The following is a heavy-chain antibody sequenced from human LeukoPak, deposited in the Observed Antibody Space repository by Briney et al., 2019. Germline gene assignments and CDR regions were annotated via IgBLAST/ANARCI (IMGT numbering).Heavy chain of an antibody. CDR1: GFTFSNYA. CDR2: ISYDGPNK. D-gene: IGHD2-15*01. V-gene: IGHV3-30*18. CDR3: AKDFAKYCSGGCDFQH. Sequence: QPGGSLRLSCAASGFTFSNYAMHWVRQAPGKGLEWVAVISYDGPNKYYADSVKGRFTISRDNSQNTLYLQMNSLRAEDTAMYYCAKDFAKYCSGGCDFQHWGQGTLVTVPS. J-gene: IGHJ1*01.